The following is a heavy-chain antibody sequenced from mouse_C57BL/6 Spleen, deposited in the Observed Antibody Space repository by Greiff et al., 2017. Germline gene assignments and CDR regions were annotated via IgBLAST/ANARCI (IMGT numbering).Heavy chain of an antibody. J-gene: IGHJ2*01. Sequence: EVHLVESGGGLVQPGGSLKLSCAASGFTFSDYYMYWVRQTPEKRLEWVAYISNGGGSTYYPDTVKGRFTISRDNAKNTLYLQMSRLKSEDTAMYYCARWGYGSSSPYYFDYWGQGTTLTVSS. V-gene: IGHV5-12*01. CDR3: ARWGYGSSSPYYFDY. D-gene: IGHD1-1*01. CDR2: ISNGGGST. CDR1: GFTFSDYY.